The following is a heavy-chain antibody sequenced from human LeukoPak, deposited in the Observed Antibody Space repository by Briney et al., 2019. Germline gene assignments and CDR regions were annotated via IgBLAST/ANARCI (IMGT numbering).Heavy chain of an antibody. D-gene: IGHD5-18*01. CDR1: GFTFNSYG. Sequence: GGTLRLSCAASGFTFNSYGMSWVRQAPGKGLEWVSAISGSGGSTYYADSVKGRFTISRDNSKNTLYMQMNSLRAEDTAVYYCAKKRGYSYGDPFDYWGQGTLVTVSS. V-gene: IGHV3-23*01. CDR2: ISGSGGST. CDR3: AKKRGYSYGDPFDY. J-gene: IGHJ4*02.